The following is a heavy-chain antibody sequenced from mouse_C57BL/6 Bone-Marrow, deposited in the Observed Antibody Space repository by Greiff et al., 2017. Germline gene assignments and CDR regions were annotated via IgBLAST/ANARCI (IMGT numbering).Heavy chain of an antibody. CDR3: GPGGVDY. D-gene: IGHD1-1*02. V-gene: IGHV1-64*01. Sequence: QVQLQQPGAELVKPGASVKLSCKASGYTFTSYWMHWVKQRPGQGLEWIGMIHPYSSCTNYNQKFKSKATLTVDKSSSTAYMQLSSLTSEDSAVYYSGPGGVDYGDRGNSITVS. J-gene: IGHJ2*03. CDR2: IHPYSSCT. CDR1: GYTFTSYW.